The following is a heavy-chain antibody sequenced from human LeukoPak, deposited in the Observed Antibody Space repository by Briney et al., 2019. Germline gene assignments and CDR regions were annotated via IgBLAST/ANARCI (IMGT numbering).Heavy chain of an antibody. J-gene: IGHJ4*02. CDR1: GFTFSSYW. Sequence: GGSLRLSCAASGFTFSSYWMHWVRQAPGKGLVWVSRINTDGSSTSYADSVKGRFTISRDNAKNTLYLQMNSLRAEDTAVYYCASAGVSYYDFWSGYPLLDYWGQGTLVTVSS. D-gene: IGHD3-3*01. V-gene: IGHV3-74*01. CDR2: INTDGSST. CDR3: ASAGVSYYDFWSGYPLLDY.